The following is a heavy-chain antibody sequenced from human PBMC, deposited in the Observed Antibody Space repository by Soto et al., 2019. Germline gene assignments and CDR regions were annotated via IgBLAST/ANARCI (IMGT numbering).Heavy chain of an antibody. J-gene: IGHJ6*02. V-gene: IGHV3-30-3*01. D-gene: IGHD1-1*01. CDR3: ARVTPGNNLYYFSGLDV. Sequence: QVHLVESGGGVVQPGRSLRLSCVASGFTFDTYGIQWVRQAPGKGLQWVALISYEGSNTYYADSVRGRFTISRDNSKNTLYLQVNALRPEDTGVYYCARVTPGNNLYYFSGLDVWGQGTSVTVSS. CDR2: ISYEGSNT. CDR1: GFTFDTYG.